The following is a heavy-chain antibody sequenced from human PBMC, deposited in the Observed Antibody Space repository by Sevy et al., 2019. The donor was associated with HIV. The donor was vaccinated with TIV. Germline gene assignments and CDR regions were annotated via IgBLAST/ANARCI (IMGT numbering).Heavy chain of an antibody. CDR1: GGSISSYY. CDR3: ARDLSTAAAGDFDY. CDR2: SYTSGST. J-gene: IGHJ4*02. V-gene: IGHV4-4*07. D-gene: IGHD6-13*01. Sequence: SETLSLTCTVSGGSISSYYWSWIRQPAGKGLEWIGLSYTSGSTNYNPSLKSRVTMSVDTSKNQFSLKLSSVTAADTAVYYCARDLSTAAAGDFDYWGQGTLVTVSS.